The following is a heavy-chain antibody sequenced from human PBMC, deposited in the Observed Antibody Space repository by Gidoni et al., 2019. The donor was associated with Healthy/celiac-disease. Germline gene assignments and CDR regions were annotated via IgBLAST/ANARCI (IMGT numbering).Heavy chain of an antibody. D-gene: IGHD3-3*01. CDR1: GFTFSSYA. CDR2: ISGSGGST. J-gene: IGHJ4*02. Sequence: EVQLVESGGGLVQPGGSLRLSCAASGFTFSSYAMSLVRQAPGKGLELVSAISGSGGSTYYADSVKGRFTISRDNSKNTLYLQMNSLRAEDTAVYYCAKDQVLEWLPDYWGQGTLVTVSS. CDR3: AKDQVLEWLPDY. V-gene: IGHV3-23*04.